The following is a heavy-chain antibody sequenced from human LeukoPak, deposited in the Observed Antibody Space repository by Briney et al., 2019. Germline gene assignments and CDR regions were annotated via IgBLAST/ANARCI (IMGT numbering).Heavy chain of an antibody. CDR2: IYWNDDK. D-gene: IGHD3-22*01. Sequence: SGPTLVKPTQTLTLTCTFSGFSLSTSGVGVGWIRQPPGKALEWLALIYWNDDKRYSPSLKSRLTITKDTSKNQVVLTMTNMDPVDTATYYCAHTKIVVVISAPFDPWGQGTLVTVSS. CDR3: AHTKIVVVISAPFDP. J-gene: IGHJ5*02. CDR1: GFSLSTSGVG. V-gene: IGHV2-5*01.